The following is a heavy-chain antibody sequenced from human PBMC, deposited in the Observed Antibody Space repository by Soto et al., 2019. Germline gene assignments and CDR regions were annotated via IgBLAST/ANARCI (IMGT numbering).Heavy chain of an antibody. Sequence: PSETLSLTCTVTGDSINNRSYYWGWIRQPPGKGLEWIGSIYYSGSTYNNPSLKSRGYMSVDTSKNQFSLKLRSVTAADTALYYCARQRTSVVTKAYFDSWGQGSLVIVSA. J-gene: IGHJ4*02. D-gene: IGHD2-21*02. CDR2: IYYSGST. V-gene: IGHV4-39*01. CDR1: GDSINNRSYY. CDR3: ARQRTSVVTKAYFDS.